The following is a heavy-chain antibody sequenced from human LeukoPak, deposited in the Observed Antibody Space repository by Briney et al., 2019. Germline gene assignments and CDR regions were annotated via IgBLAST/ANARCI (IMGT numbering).Heavy chain of an antibody. Sequence: GGSLRLSCAAAGFTFSDYYMSWIRQAPGKGLEWVSYISSSGSTINGADSVKGRLIISRDNAKNSLYLQMNSLRAEDTAVYFCARVGRGRAAAGFGAFDIWGQGTMVTVSS. D-gene: IGHD6-13*01. V-gene: IGHV3-11*01. CDR3: ARVGRGRAAAGFGAFDI. CDR1: GFTFSDYY. J-gene: IGHJ3*02. CDR2: ISSSGSTI.